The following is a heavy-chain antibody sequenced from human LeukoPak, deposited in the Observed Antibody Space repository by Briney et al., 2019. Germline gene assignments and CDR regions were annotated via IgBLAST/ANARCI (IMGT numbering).Heavy chain of an antibody. V-gene: IGHV4-59*08. D-gene: IGHD3-22*01. CDR3: AKHVMRNYPGGSSYTHAFDV. Sequence: PSDTLSLTCNVSSGFLSGLYGRWIRQPTGKGLQWIGYIYSTGGTRYNSSLKSRVTISIDTSTNQFSLKLKSVTAADTAMYYCAKHVMRNYPGGSSYTHAFDVWGLGTRVTVSS. J-gene: IGHJ3*01. CDR1: SGFLSGLY. CDR2: IYSTGGT.